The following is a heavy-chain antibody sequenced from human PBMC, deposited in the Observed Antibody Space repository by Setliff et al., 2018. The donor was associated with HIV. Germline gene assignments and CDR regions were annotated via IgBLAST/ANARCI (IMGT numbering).Heavy chain of an antibody. Sequence: EASVKVSCKASGYTFTAFGISWVRQAPGQGPEWMGWISAYNGHTNYAQKFQGRVTMTTDTSTSTAYMELRSLRSDDTAVYYCARLGSGWSDSYYYAMDVWGQGTTVTVSS. D-gene: IGHD6-19*01. CDR3: ARLGSGWSDSYYYAMDV. CDR1: GYTFTAFG. CDR2: ISAYNGHT. V-gene: IGHV1-18*01. J-gene: IGHJ6*02.